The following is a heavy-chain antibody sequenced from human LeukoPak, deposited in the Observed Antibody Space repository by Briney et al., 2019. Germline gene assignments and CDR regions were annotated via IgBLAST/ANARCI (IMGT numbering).Heavy chain of an antibody. Sequence: GGSLRLSCAASGFTFSGSAMHWVRQASGKGLEWVGRIRSKANSYATAYAASVKGRFTISRDDSKNTAYLQMNSLKTEDTAVYYCTLSGSYYLGDFDYWGQGTLVTVSS. J-gene: IGHJ4*02. CDR3: TLSGSYYLGDFDY. CDR2: IRSKANSYAT. V-gene: IGHV3-73*01. D-gene: IGHD1-26*01. CDR1: GFTFSGSA.